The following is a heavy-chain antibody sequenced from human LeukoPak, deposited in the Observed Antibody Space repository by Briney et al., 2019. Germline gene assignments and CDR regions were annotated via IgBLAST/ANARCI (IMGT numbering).Heavy chain of an antibody. CDR1: GFTFSSYA. CDR3: AHGSMYQLDY. CDR2: ISDSGGGT. Sequence: GESLRLSCAASGFTFSSYAMSWVRQAPGKGLEWVSVISDSGGGTYYADSVKGRFTISRDNAKNTLYLQMNSLRAEDTAVYYCAHGSMYQLDYWGQGTLVTVSS. V-gene: IGHV3-23*01. D-gene: IGHD2-2*01. J-gene: IGHJ4*02.